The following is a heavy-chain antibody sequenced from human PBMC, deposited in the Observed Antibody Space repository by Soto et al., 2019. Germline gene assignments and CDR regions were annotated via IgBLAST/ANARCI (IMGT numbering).Heavy chain of an antibody. J-gene: IGHJ4*02. CDR2: FIPILDMA. Sequence: QVQVVQSGAEVKKPESSVKVSCKPSGGTFNTHTPNWVRLAPGHGLEWMGRFIPILDMANYAQKFQDRVTITADRSTFTAYMELNSLTSDDTAVYYCAITYCRDNSCPRDFDFWGPGTRVTVSS. CDR3: AITYCRDNSCPRDFDF. CDR1: GGTFNTHT. D-gene: IGHD2-21*01. V-gene: IGHV1-69*02.